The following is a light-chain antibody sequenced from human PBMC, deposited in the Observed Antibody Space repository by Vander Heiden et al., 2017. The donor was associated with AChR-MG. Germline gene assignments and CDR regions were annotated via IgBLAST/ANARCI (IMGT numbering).Light chain of an antibody. CDR2: EVS. V-gene: IGLV2-23*02. Sequence: QSALPQPGSVSGSPGQSITISCTGTSSDVGTYDLVSWYQHHPGKPPKIMIYEVSKRPSGVSNRFSASKSGNTASLTISGLQAEDEADYYCCAYADSGTVLFGGGTKLTVL. CDR3: CAYADSGTVL. J-gene: IGLJ2*01. CDR1: SSDVGTYDL.